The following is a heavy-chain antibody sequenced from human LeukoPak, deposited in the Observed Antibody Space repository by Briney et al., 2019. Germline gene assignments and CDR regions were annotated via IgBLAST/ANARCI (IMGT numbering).Heavy chain of an antibody. J-gene: IGHJ3*02. Sequence: GGSLRLSCAASGFTFSIYGMHWVRQAPGKGLEWVAVIWNDGSNQYYADSVKGRFTISRDNSMNTLYLQMNSLTFEDTALYYCARPSGTWGAFDIWGQETMVTVSS. D-gene: IGHD1-7*01. CDR1: GFTFSIYG. CDR3: ARPSGTWGAFDI. V-gene: IGHV3-33*01. CDR2: IWNDGSNQ.